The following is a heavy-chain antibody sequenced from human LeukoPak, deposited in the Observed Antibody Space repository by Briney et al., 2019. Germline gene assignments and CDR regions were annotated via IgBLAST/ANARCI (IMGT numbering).Heavy chain of an antibody. CDR1: GGSISSYY. CDR2: IYYSGST. J-gene: IGHJ4*02. D-gene: IGHD1-1*01. V-gene: IGHV4-59*12. CDR3: ARGTGTTLQPHYFDY. Sequence: PSETLSLTCTVSGGSISSYYWSWIRQPPGKGLEWIGYIYYSGSTNYNPSLKSRVTISVDTSKDQFSLKLSSVTAADTAVYYCARGTGTTLQPHYFDYWGQGTLVTVSS.